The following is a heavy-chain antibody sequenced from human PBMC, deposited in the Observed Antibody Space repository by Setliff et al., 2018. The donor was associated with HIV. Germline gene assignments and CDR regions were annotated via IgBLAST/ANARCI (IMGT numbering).Heavy chain of an antibody. CDR1: GFTFGDYA. CDR2: IRSKAYGGTT. V-gene: IGHV3-49*04. Sequence: GSLRLSCTASGFTFGDYAMSWVRQAPGKGLEWVGFIRSKAYGGTTEYAASVKGRFTISRDDSKRIAYLQMNSLKTEDTALYFCARRGNLLEGRQLDSWGQGTLVTVSS. D-gene: IGHD1-1*01. J-gene: IGHJ4*02. CDR3: ARRGNLLEGRQLDS.